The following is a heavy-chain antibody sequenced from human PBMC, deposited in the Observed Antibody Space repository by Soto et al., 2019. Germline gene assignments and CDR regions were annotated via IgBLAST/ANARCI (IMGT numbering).Heavy chain of an antibody. Sequence: SETLSLTCAVSGGSISSGGYSWGWIRQPPGKGLEFIGTVYYSGGAHYNSSLKSRVTISVDTANNQVSLRMRSLTAADTAVYYCGRVVEGATRHTDLDSWGQGTLVTVSS. CDR1: GGSISSGGYS. CDR3: GRVVEGATRHTDLDS. D-gene: IGHD2-21*01. J-gene: IGHJ5*01. V-gene: IGHV4-39*01. CDR2: VYYSGGA.